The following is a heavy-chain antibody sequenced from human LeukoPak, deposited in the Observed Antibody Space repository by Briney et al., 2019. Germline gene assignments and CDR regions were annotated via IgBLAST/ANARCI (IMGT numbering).Heavy chain of an antibody. CDR2: IKQDGSKK. CDR3: VRDGGTDWYDP. J-gene: IGHJ5*02. V-gene: IGHV3-7*01. D-gene: IGHD3-16*01. Sequence: GGSLRLSCAASGFTISDYWMTWVRQAPGKGLEWVANIKQDGSKKTYVDSVKGRFTISRDNAKNSIFLQMNSLRVEDMAMYYCVRDGGTDWYDPWGQGTLVSVSS. CDR1: GFTISDYW.